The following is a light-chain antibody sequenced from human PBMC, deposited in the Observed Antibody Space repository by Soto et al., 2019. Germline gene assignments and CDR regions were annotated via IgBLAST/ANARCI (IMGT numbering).Light chain of an antibody. CDR3: AAWDDGLNGWL. CDR1: SSDVGAYNL. V-gene: IGLV2-14*02. CDR2: EVN. Sequence: QSALTQPASVSGSPGQSITISCTGTSSDVGAYNLVSWYQQYPGKAPRLIIYEVNKRPSGISNRFSASKSDNTASLAISGLKSEDEADYYCAAWDDGLNGWLFGGGTKLTVL. J-gene: IGLJ3*02.